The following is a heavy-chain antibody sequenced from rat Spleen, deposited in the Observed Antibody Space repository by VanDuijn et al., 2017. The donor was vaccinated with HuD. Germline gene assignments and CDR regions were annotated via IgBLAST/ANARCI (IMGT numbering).Heavy chain of an antibody. J-gene: IGHJ2*01. CDR1: GFTFSDYY. CDR3: ARRDWFDY. V-gene: IGHV5-29*01. CDR2: ISYDGSST. Sequence: EVQLVESDGGLVQPGRSLKLSCAASGFTFSDYYMAWVRQAPTKGLEWVATISYDGSSTYYRDSVKGRFTISRDNAKSTLYLQMDSLRSEDTATYYCARRDWFDYWGQGVMVTVSS.